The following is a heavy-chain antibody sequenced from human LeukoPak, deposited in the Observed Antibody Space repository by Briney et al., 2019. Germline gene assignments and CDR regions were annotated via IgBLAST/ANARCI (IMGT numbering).Heavy chain of an antibody. CDR2: IYYSGST. Sequence: PSQTLSLTCTVSGGSISSGGYYWSWIRQHPGKGLEWIGYIYYSGSTYYNPSLKSRVTISVDTSKNQFSLKLSSVTAADTAVYYCARYGGYCSSTSCYLVNWFDPWGQGTLVTVSS. CDR3: ARYGGYCSSTSCYLVNWFDP. J-gene: IGHJ5*02. CDR1: GGSISSGGYY. D-gene: IGHD2-2*01. V-gene: IGHV4-31*03.